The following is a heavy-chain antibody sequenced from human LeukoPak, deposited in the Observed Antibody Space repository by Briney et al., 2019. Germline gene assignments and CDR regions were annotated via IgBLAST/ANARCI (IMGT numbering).Heavy chain of an antibody. V-gene: IGHV3-30*18. D-gene: IGHD3-3*01. CDR1: GFTFSSYG. J-gene: IGHJ6*02. CDR2: ISYDGSNK. CDR3: AKDPRRITIFGVVRAYYYYGMDV. Sequence: PGGSLRLSCAASGFTFSSYGMHWVRQAPGKGLEWVAVISYDGSNKYYADSVKGRFTISRDNSKNTLYLQMNSLRAEDTAVYYCAKDPRRITIFGVVRAYYYYGMDVRGQGTTVTVPS.